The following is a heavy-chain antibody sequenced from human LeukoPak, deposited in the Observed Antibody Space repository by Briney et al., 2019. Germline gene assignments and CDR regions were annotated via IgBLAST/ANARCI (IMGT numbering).Heavy chain of an antibody. CDR3: ARDQLGCGSGSYVGDAFDI. CDR2: IYSGGST. V-gene: IGHV3-66*01. J-gene: IGHJ3*02. CDR1: GFTVSSNY. D-gene: IGHD3-10*01. Sequence: GSLRLSCAASGFTVSSNYMSWVRQAPGKGLEWVSVIYSGGSTYYADSVKGRFTISRDNSKNTLYLQMNSLRAEDTAVYYCARDQLGCGSGSYVGDAFDIWGQGTMVTVSS.